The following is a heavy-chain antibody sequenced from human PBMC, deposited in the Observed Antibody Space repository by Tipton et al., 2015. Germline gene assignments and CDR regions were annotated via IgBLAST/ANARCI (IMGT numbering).Heavy chain of an antibody. V-gene: IGHV4-59*01. CDR1: GVSISSYY. Sequence: TLSLTCTVSGVSISSYYWTWIRQPPGKGLQWVGNVFHTGATSYNSSLKSRLTFSIDTSKNQVSLRLSSVTAADTAVYYCACHDYDLLTRDYQTVDYWGQGTVVTVSS. CDR3: ACHDYDLLTRDYQTVDY. CDR2: VFHTGAT. D-gene: IGHD3-9*01. J-gene: IGHJ4*02.